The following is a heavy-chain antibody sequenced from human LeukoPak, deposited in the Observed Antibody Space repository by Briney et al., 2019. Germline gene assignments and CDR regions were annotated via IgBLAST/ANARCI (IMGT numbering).Heavy chain of an antibody. CDR2: ISSSGSTI. V-gene: IGHV3-11*01. CDR3: ARDRSSVTTDAFDI. J-gene: IGHJ3*02. CDR1: GFTFSDYY. Sequence: GGSLRLSCAASGFTFSDYYMSWIRQAPGKGLEGVSYISSSGSTIYYADSVKGRFTISRDNAKNSLYLQMNSLRAEDTAVYYCARDRSSVTTDAFDIWGQGTMVTVSS. D-gene: IGHD4-17*01.